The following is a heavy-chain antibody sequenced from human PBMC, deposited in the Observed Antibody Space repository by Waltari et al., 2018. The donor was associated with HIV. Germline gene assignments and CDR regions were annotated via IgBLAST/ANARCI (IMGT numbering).Heavy chain of an antibody. CDR3: ARQLCSSRLCISGYDF. CDR1: AYTFTGYF. Sequence: SVEVSCKASAYTFTGYFIHWVRQAPGEGPVWLGRLNPNSGGTHFAQRFQGRITMTWDPSTNTAYMELTGLRFDDTGLYYCARQLCSSRLCISGYDFWGQGTRVTVSS. V-gene: IGHV1-2*05. D-gene: IGHD3-3*01. CDR2: LNPNSGGT. J-gene: IGHJ4*02.